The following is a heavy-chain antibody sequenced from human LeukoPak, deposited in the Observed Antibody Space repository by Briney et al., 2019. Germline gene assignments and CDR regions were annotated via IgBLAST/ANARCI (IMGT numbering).Heavy chain of an antibody. Sequence: SETLSLTCSVSSGSIISNNDYWGWIRQPPGKGLEWIATIHYSGRTYYNPSLKSRGTISVDTPQNQFSLKLSSVTAADTAVYYCARGPYNYDSSGSLSWWGQGTLVTVSS. CDR3: ARGPYNYDSSGSLSW. CDR2: IHYSGRT. CDR1: SGSIISNNDY. J-gene: IGHJ4*02. D-gene: IGHD3-22*01. V-gene: IGHV4-39*07.